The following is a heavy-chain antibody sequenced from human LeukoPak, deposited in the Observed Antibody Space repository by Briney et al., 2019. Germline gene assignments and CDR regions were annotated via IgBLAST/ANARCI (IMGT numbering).Heavy chain of an antibody. J-gene: IGHJ6*03. Sequence: SQTLSLTCTVSGGSISSGSYYWSWIRQPAGKGLEWIGRIYTSGSTSYNPSLKSRVTISVDTSKNQFSLKLSSVTAADTAVYYCARDRGSSPYYYYYMDVWGKGTTVTVSS. CDR1: GGSISSGSYY. D-gene: IGHD6-6*01. V-gene: IGHV4-61*02. CDR3: ARDRGSSPYYYYYMDV. CDR2: IYTSGST.